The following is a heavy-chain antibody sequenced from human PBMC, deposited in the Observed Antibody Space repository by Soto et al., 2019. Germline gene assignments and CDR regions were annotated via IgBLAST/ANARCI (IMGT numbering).Heavy chain of an antibody. V-gene: IGHV3-9*01. J-gene: IGHJ4*02. D-gene: IGHD6-19*01. CDR3: AKDIATFSGWYYFDY. Sequence: VHLVESGGGLVQPGRSLRLSCAASGFTFDNNAMHWVRQAPGKGLEWVSGISWNSGSIDYADSVKGRFTISRDNAKNSLYLQMDSLRAEDTALYYCAKDIATFSGWYYFDYWGQGTLVTVSS. CDR2: ISWNSGSI. CDR1: GFTFDNNA.